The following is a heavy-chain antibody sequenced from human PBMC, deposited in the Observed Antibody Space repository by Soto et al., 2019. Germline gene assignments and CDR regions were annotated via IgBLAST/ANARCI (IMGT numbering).Heavy chain of an antibody. J-gene: IGHJ5*02. D-gene: IGHD3-16*01. CDR1: GYTFTGYY. Sequence: ASVKVSCKASGYTFTGYYMHWVRQAPGQGLEWMGWINPNSSGTNYAQKFQGRVTMTRDTSISTAYMELSRLRSDDTAVYYCARAEYYDYVWGSREFDPWGQGTLVTVSS. V-gene: IGHV1-2*02. CDR3: ARAEYYDYVWGSREFDP. CDR2: INPNSSGT.